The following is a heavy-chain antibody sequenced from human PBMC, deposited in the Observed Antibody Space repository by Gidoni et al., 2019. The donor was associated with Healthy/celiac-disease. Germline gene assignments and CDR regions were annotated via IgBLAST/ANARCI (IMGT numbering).Heavy chain of an antibody. CDR3: ARDLYSSSWYTPTGGDY. V-gene: IGHV1-18*01. D-gene: IGHD6-13*01. J-gene: IGHJ4*02. CDR1: GYTFTSYG. CDR2: ISAYNGTT. Sequence: QVQLVQSGAEAKKPGASVKVSCKASGYTFTSYGISWVRQAPGQGLEWMGWISAYNGTTNFAQKLQGRVTMTTDTSTSTAYMELRSLRSDDTAVYYCARDLYSSSWYTPTGGDYWGQGTLVTVSS.